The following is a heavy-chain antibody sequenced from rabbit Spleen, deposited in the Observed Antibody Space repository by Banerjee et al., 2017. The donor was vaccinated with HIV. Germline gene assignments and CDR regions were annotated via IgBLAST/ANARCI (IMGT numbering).Heavy chain of an antibody. Sequence: HLKESGGGLVQPGGSLKLSCTASGFTLSSYYMNWVRQAPGKGLEWISYIDPVFGITYYANWVNGRFSISRENAQNTAFLQMTSLTAADTATYFCARDGAGGSYFALWGPGTLVTVS. CDR1: GFTLSSYY. CDR3: ARDGAGGSYFAL. D-gene: IGHD8-1*01. J-gene: IGHJ4*01. V-gene: IGHV1S7*01. CDR2: IDPVFGIT.